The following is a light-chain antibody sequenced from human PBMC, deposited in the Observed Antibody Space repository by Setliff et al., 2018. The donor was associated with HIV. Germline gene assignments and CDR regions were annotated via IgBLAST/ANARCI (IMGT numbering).Light chain of an antibody. CDR1: TSDVGAYNY. CDR2: EVT. CDR3: SSHGAIGV. Sequence: QSALTQPPSASGSPGQSVTISCTGTTSDVGAYNYVSWYQQHPGKAPKLLIYEVTKRPSGVPDRFSGSKSGNTASLTVSGLQAEDEADYYCSSHGAIGVFGTGTRSPS. V-gene: IGLV2-8*01. J-gene: IGLJ1*01.